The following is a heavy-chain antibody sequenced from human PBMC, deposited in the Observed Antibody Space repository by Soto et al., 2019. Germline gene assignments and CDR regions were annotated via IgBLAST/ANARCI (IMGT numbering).Heavy chain of an antibody. CDR3: ARAPTLQRAFTY. J-gene: IGHJ4*02. D-gene: IGHD1-1*01. CDR1: GGSFSGYY. Sequence: SETLSLTCAVYGGSFSGYYWSWIRQPPGKGLEWIGEINHSGSTNYNPSLKSRVTISVDTSRNQFSLRLSSVTAADTAVYYCARAPTLQRAFTYWGQGTLVTVYS. CDR2: INHSGST. V-gene: IGHV4-34*01.